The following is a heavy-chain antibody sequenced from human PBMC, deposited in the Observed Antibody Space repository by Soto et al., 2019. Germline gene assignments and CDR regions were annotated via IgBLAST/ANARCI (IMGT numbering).Heavy chain of an antibody. V-gene: IGHV1-2*02. CDR2: VDSRSGAT. Sequence: QVQMVQSGTEVKKPGASVKVSCKASGSPFSGYYINWVRQAPGQRFEWMGWVDSRSGATKYQQKCQGRATMTGDTSLNTAYLELNSLGFDDTAVYFCTSDRLMPTMEWCQWTLVTVSS. CDR1: GSPFSGYY. CDR3: TSDRLMPTME. D-gene: IGHD2-2*01. J-gene: IGHJ1*01.